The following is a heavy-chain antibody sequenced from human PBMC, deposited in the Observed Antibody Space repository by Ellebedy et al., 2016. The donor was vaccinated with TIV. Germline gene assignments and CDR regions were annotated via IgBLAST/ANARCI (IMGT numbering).Heavy chain of an antibody. D-gene: IGHD4-17*01. J-gene: IGHJ5*02. CDR1: GFNFRSYW. CDR3: ARRASYGDYAVQVNPWFDP. V-gene: IGHV3-7*01. CDR2: IRQEGDEI. Sequence: GESLKISCAASGFNFRSYWMTWVRQAPGKGLEWVAKIRQEGDEIYYVESVKGRFTISRDNAKNSPFLQMHSLRVKDTAVYYCARRASYGDYAVQVNPWFDPWGQGTLVTVSS.